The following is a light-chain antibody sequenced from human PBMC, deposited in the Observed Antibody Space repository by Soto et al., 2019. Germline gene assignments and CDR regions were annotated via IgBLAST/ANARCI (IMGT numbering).Light chain of an antibody. J-gene: IGLJ2*01. CDR3: QSYASSLSGHVV. CDR1: SSNIGAGYD. V-gene: IGLV1-40*01. Sequence: QSALTQPPSVSGAPGQRVTISCTGSSSNIGAGYDVHWYQQLPGTAPKLLIYGNSNRPSGVPVRFSGSKSGTSASLAITGLQAEDEADYYCQSYASSLSGHVVFGGGTQLTVL. CDR2: GNS.